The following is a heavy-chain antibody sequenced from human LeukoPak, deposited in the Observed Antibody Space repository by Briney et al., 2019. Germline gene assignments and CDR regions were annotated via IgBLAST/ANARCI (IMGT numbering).Heavy chain of an antibody. D-gene: IGHD3-22*01. CDR2: ISYDGSNK. CDR1: GFTFSSYG. CDR3: AKALPVSGYYSAGMDV. V-gene: IGHV3-30*18. J-gene: IGHJ6*02. Sequence: PGRSLRLSCAASGFTFSSYGMHWVRQAPGKGLEWVAVISYDGSNKYYADSVKGRFTISRDNSKNTLYLQMNSLRAEDTAVYYCAKALPVSGYYSAGMDVWGQGTTVTVSS.